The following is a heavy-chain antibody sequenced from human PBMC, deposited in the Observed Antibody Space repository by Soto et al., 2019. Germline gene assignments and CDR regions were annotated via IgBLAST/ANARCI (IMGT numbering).Heavy chain of an antibody. CDR2: IYYSGST. V-gene: IGHV4-59*08. D-gene: IGHD1-1*01. J-gene: IGHJ4*02. Sequence: SETLSLTCTVSGGSISSYYWSWIRQPPGKGLEWIGYIYYSGSTNYNPSLKSRVTISVDTSKNTLYLQMNSLRAEDTAVYYCAKRHTTVATPANYFDYWGQGTLVTVSS. CDR3: AKRHTTVATPANYFDY. CDR1: GGSISSYY.